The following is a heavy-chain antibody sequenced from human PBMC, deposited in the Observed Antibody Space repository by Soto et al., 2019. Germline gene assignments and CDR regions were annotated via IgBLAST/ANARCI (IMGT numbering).Heavy chain of an antibody. CDR1: GYTFTSYG. Sequence: ASVKVSCKASGYTFTSYGISWVRQAPGQGLEWMGWISAYNGNTNYAQKLQGRVTMTTDTSTSTAYMELRSLRSDDTAVYYCARDPHPQPQPAFWPMDAWRQGTTVTV. CDR3: ARDPHPQPQPAFWPMDA. D-gene: IGHD3-3*02. V-gene: IGHV1-18*01. J-gene: IGHJ6*02. CDR2: ISAYNGNT.